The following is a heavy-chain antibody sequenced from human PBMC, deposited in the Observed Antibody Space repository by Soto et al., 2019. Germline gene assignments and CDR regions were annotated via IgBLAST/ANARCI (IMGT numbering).Heavy chain of an antibody. J-gene: IGHJ6*02. CDR2: IWYDGSNK. D-gene: IGHD6-19*01. Sequence: PGGSLRLSCAASGFTFSSYGMHWVRQAPGKGLEWVAVIWYDGSNKYYADSVKGRFTISRDNSKNTLYLQMNSLRAEDTAVYYCGRDGRFIAVAGTELTYYYYYGMDVWGQGTTVTVSS. CDR1: GFTFSSYG. CDR3: GRDGRFIAVAGTELTYYYYYGMDV. V-gene: IGHV3-33*01.